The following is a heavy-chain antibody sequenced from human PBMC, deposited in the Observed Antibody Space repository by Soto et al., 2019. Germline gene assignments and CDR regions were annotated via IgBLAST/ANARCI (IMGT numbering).Heavy chain of an antibody. CDR1: GFTFSSYG. V-gene: IGHV3-30*18. CDR3: ANDHSPFWSGYDACGMDV. D-gene: IGHD3-3*01. J-gene: IGHJ6*02. Sequence: QVQLVESGGGVVQPGRSLRLSCAASGFTFSSYGMHWVRQAPGKGVEWVAVISYDGSNKYYADSVKGRFTISRDNSKNTLYLQMNSLRAEDTAVYYCANDHSPFWSGYDACGMDVWGPGTTVTVSS. CDR2: ISYDGSNK.